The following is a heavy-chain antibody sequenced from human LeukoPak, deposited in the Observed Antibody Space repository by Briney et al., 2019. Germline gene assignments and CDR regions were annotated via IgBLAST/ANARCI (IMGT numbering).Heavy chain of an antibody. CDR1: GFTFSSYS. J-gene: IGHJ4*02. Sequence: GGSLRLSCAAYGFTFSSYSMNWVRQAPGKGLEWVASISSRSAYTYYADSVKGRFTISRDNAKNSLSLQMNSLRAEDTAVYYCARDSSLYQTSFTFFDSWGQGTLVTVSS. CDR2: ISSRSAYT. V-gene: IGHV3-21*01. D-gene: IGHD3-16*01. CDR3: ARDSSLYQTSFTFFDS.